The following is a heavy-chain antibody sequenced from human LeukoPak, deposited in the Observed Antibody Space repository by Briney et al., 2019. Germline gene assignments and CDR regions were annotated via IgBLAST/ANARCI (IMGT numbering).Heavy chain of an antibody. J-gene: IGHJ4*02. Sequence: GGSLRLSCAASGFTFSTYWMSWVRQAPGKGLYWVANINRDGSEKYYGDSVKGRITISRDNSKSTLYLQMNSLRAEDTAVYYCAKVGSSWYTGTIDYWGQGTLVTVSS. CDR2: INRDGSEK. D-gene: IGHD6-13*01. CDR1: GFTFSTYW. V-gene: IGHV3-7*03. CDR3: AKVGSSWYTGTIDY.